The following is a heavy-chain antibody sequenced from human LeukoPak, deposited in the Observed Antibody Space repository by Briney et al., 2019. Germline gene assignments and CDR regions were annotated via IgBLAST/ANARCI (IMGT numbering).Heavy chain of an antibody. Sequence: SETLSLTCTVSDGSISSSSFYWGWIRQPPGEGLEWIGSMYYIGTTYYNPSLESRVTISVDTSKNLCSLKLRSVTAADTAVYYRVGEEYGTGSYYKSSDWGQGTLVTVSS. CDR2: MYYIGTT. CDR3: VGEEYGTGSYYKSSD. D-gene: IGHD3-10*01. V-gene: IGHV4-39*01. CDR1: DGSISSSSFY. J-gene: IGHJ4*02.